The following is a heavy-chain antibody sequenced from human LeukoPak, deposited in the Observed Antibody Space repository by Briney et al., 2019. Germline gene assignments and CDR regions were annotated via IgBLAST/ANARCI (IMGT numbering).Heavy chain of an antibody. CDR1: GFTFSSYE. Sequence: GGSLRLSCAASGFTFSSYEMNWVRQGPGKGLEWVSYISSSGSTIYYADSVKGRFTISRDNAKNSLYLQMNSLRAEDTAVYYCAREKWLADAFDIWGQGTMVTVSS. V-gene: IGHV3-48*03. CDR2: ISSSGSTI. J-gene: IGHJ3*02. D-gene: IGHD6-19*01. CDR3: AREKWLADAFDI.